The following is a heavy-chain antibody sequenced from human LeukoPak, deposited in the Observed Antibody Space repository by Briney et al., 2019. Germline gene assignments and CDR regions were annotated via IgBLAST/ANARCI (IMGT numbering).Heavy chain of an antibody. J-gene: IGHJ3*02. V-gene: IGHV3-33*01. CDR2: ILNDGSQE. CDR3: ARGDSMGAFDI. D-gene: IGHD2-21*01. Sequence: GRSLRLSCAASGFTFSSYGMHWVRRAPGKGLEWVAVILNDGSQEKYADSVKGRFTISRDNSKNTLFLQMNSLRAGDTAVYYCARGDSMGAFDIWGQGTMVTVSS. CDR1: GFTFSSYG.